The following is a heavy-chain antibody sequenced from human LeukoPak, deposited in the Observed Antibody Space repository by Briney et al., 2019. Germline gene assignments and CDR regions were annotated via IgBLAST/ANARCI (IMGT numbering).Heavy chain of an antibody. CDR2: ISSSGSTI. V-gene: IGHV3-11*01. J-gene: IGHJ4*02. Sequence: GGSLRLSCAASGFTFSDYDMSWVRQAPGKGLEWVSYISSSGSTIYYPDSVKGRFTISRDNAKNSLYLQMNSPRAEDTAVYYCAREINGGWFKYYFDYWGQGTLVTVSS. D-gene: IGHD6-19*01. CDR3: AREINGGWFKYYFDY. CDR1: GFTFSDYD.